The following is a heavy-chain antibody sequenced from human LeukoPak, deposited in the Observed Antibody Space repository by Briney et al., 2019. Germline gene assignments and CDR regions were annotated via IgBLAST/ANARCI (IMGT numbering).Heavy chain of an antibody. CDR2: IRGSDGST. Sequence: GGSLRLSCAASGFTFSSYSMNWVRQAPGKGLEWVSSIRGSDGSTYYADSVKGRFAISRDNSKNTLYLQMNSLRAEDTAVYYCAKDVYGDYGGLDYWGQGTLVTVSS. D-gene: IGHD4-17*01. J-gene: IGHJ4*02. V-gene: IGHV3-23*01. CDR3: AKDVYGDYGGLDY. CDR1: GFTFSSYS.